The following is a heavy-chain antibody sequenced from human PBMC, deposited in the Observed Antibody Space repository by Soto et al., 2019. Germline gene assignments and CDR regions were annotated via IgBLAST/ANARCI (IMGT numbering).Heavy chain of an antibody. Sequence: PGGSLRLSCAASGFTFSSYAMHWVRQAPGKGLEWVAVISYDGSNKYYADSVKGRFTISRDNSKNTLYLQMNSLRAEDTAVYYCARIRGGYEYYYYGMDVWGQGTTVTVSS. CDR3: ARIRGGYEYYYYGMDV. D-gene: IGHD5-12*01. J-gene: IGHJ6*02. CDR2: ISYDGSNK. CDR1: GFTFSSYA. V-gene: IGHV3-30-3*01.